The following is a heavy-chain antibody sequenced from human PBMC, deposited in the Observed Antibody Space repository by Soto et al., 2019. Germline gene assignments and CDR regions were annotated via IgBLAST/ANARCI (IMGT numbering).Heavy chain of an antibody. CDR1: GDSVSSNSAA. CDR2: TYYRSKWYN. J-gene: IGHJ3*02. CDR3: ARDYTPGSYYDSSGPQGDAFDI. Sequence: SQTLSLTCAISGDSVSSNSAAWNWIRQSPSRGLEWLGRTYYRSKWYNDYAVSVKSRITINPDTSKNQFSLQLNSVTPEDTAVYYCARDYTPGSYYDSSGPQGDAFDIWGQGTMVTVSS. D-gene: IGHD3-22*01. V-gene: IGHV6-1*01.